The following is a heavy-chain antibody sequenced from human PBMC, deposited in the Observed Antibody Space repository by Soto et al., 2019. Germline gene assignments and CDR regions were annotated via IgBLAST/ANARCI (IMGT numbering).Heavy chain of an antibody. Sequence: QVQLQESGPGLVKPSQTLSLPCTVSGGSFRSGAYYWSWSRQPPGKGMQWIGYIYYSGSTYYHPSPNSRVTISVDTSTIQCSLKRSSVAAEDTAVYSCAREDVGPVWHHDSSGDRGAFDIWGHGTMVTVSS. V-gene: IGHV4-30-4*01. CDR1: GGSFRSGAYY. D-gene: IGHD3-22*01. CDR3: AREDVGPVWHHDSSGDRGAFDI. CDR2: IYYSGST. J-gene: IGHJ3*02.